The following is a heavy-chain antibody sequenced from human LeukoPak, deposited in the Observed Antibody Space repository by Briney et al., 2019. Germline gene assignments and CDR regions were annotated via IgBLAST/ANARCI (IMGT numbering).Heavy chain of an antibody. V-gene: IGHV3-30*18. J-gene: IGHJ6*02. CDR2: ISHDGKKK. CDR1: GFTFGSYG. D-gene: IGHD5-18*01. CDR3: VKDTAMEPYDYYYYGMDV. Sequence: GGSLRLSCAASGFTFGSYGMHWVRQAPGKGLEWVAAISHDGKKKFYVDFVKSRFTISRDNSENTLYLQMNSLRTEDTAMYYCVKDTAMEPYDYYYYGMDVWGQGTTITVSS.